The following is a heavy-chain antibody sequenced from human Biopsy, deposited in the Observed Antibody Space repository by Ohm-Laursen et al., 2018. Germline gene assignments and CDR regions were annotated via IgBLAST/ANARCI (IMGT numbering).Heavy chain of an antibody. Sequence: SETLSLTCTLSGDSITRSYWSWIRQSPGKGLEWIGHVFDRGTTNYNPSVRSRVTMSEDTSKKQFSLKMTSVTAADTAVYYCARDSGILNYGNFKYYHYYGMDVWGQGTKVTVSS. J-gene: IGHJ6*02. V-gene: IGHV4-59*01. CDR3: ARDSGILNYGNFKYYHYYGMDV. CDR2: VFDRGTT. CDR1: GDSITRSY. D-gene: IGHD4-11*01.